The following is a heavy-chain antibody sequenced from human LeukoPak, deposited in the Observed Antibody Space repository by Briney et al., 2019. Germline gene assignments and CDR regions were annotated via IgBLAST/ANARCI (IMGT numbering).Heavy chain of an antibody. Sequence: PGGSLRLSCAAPGFTFSSYEMNWVRQAPGKGLEWVSYISSSGSTIYYADSVKGRFTISRDNAKNSLYLQMNSLRAEDTAVYYCARDRSVDNWNDLTRFDYWGQGTLVTVSS. J-gene: IGHJ4*02. V-gene: IGHV3-48*03. CDR3: ARDRSVDNWNDLTRFDY. D-gene: IGHD1-20*01. CDR1: GFTFSSYE. CDR2: ISSSGSTI.